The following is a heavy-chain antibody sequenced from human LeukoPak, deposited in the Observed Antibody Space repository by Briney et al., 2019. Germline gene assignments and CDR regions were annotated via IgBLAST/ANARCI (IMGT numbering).Heavy chain of an antibody. CDR2: INHSGST. J-gene: IGHJ3*02. CDR3: ARANQEGAFDI. Sequence: GSLRLSCTASGFTFSSYWMSWVRQPPGKGLEWIGEINHSGSTNYNPSLKSRVTISVDTSKNQFSLKLSSVTAADTAVYYCARANQEGAFDIWGQGTMVTVSS. V-gene: IGHV4-34*01. CDR1: GFTFSSYW. D-gene: IGHD1-14*01.